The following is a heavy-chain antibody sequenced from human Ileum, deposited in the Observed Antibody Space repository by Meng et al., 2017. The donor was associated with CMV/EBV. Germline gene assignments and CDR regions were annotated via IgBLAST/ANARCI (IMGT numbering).Heavy chain of an antibody. V-gene: IGHV4-34*01. J-gene: IGHJ4*02. CDR1: GGSFSGYY. Sequence: QVQLQQWGAGLLKPSETLSLPCAVDGGSFSGYYWSWIRQPPGKGREWIGKINHSGSTNYNPSLRSRVTISVDTSKNQFSLKLSSVTAADTAVYSCARGGVPGETAAGITGLDYWGQGTLVTVSS. CDR3: ARGGVPGETAAGITGLDY. CDR2: INHSGST. D-gene: IGHD6-13*01.